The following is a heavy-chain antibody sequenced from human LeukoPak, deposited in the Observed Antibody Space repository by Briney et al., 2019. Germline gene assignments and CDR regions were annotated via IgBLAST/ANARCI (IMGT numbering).Heavy chain of an antibody. CDR1: GDSISSGDYY. D-gene: IGHD4-23*01. CDR3: ARVPWDGGNSLDY. CDR2: IYCSGST. V-gene: IGHV4-61*08. J-gene: IGHJ4*02. Sequence: SETLSLTCTVSGDSISSGDYYWSWIRQPPGKGLEWIGYIYCSGSTNYNPSLKSRVTISVDTSKNQFSLKLSSVTAADTAVYYCARVPWDGGNSLDYWGQGTLVTVSS.